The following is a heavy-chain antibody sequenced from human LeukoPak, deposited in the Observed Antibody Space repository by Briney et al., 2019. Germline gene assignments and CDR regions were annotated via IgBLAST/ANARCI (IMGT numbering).Heavy chain of an antibody. Sequence: SETLSLTCTVSGGXISSYYWSWIRQPPGKGLEWIGYIYYSGNTNSNPSLKSRVTISVDTSKNQFSLKLSSVTPADTAVYYCAREYYDILTGSQHHNWFDPWGQGTLVTVSS. CDR1: GGXISSYY. J-gene: IGHJ5*02. CDR2: IYYSGNT. D-gene: IGHD3-9*01. V-gene: IGHV4-59*01. CDR3: AREYYDILTGSQHHNWFDP.